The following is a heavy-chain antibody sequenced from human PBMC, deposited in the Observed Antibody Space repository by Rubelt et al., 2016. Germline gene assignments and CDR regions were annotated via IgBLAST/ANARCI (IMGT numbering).Heavy chain of an antibody. CDR1: GFSLSSSAVG. Sequence: QITLKESGPTLVKPTQTLTLTCTFSGFSLSSSAVGVVWIRQPPGKALEWLALIYWNDDKRYSPSLMSRLTITRDTSKNQVILTMTNMDPLHTATYYCAHSRAARFLDYWGQGTLVTVSS. J-gene: IGHJ4*02. CDR3: AHSRAARFLDY. V-gene: IGHV2-5*01. CDR2: IYWNDDK. D-gene: IGHD6-6*01.